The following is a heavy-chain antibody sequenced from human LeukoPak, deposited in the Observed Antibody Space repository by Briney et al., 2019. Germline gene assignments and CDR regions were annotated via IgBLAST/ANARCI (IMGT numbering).Heavy chain of an antibody. CDR2: TYYRSKWYN. CDR1: GDSVSSNSAA. D-gene: IGHD4-17*01. J-gene: IGHJ6*04. CDR3: ARGVYYGDYGLSYGMDV. Sequence: SQTLSLTCAISGDSVSSNSAAWIWIRQSPSRGLEWLGRTYYRSKWYNDYAKSVQSRITISPDTSKNQFSLQLNSVTPEDTALCCGARGVYYGDYGLSYGMDVWGEGTTVTVSS. V-gene: IGHV6-1*01.